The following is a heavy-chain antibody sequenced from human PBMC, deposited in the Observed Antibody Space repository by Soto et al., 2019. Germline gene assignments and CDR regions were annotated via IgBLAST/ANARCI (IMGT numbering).Heavy chain of an antibody. Sequence: PGVSLRVSCGAAGGDFSRLGMHWVRQATGRGLEWVSAISGSGGSTYYADSVKGRFTISRDNSKNTLYLQINSLRAEDTAVYYCAKDRLSYYYDSSGYTYAAFDIWGQGIMVTDSS. V-gene: IGHV3-23*01. CDR2: ISGSGGST. J-gene: IGHJ3*02. CDR3: AKDRLSYYYDSSGYTYAAFDI. CDR1: GGDFSRLG. D-gene: IGHD3-22*01.